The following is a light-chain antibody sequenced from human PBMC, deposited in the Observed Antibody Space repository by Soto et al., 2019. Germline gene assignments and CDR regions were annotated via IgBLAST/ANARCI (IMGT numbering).Light chain of an antibody. V-gene: IGLV2-11*01. CDR2: DVS. CDR3: CSYAGSYTLWV. Sequence: QSVLTQPRSVSGSPGQSVTISCTGTSSDVGGYNFVSWYQQYPGKAPKLIIYDVSKRPSGVPDRFSGSKSGNTASLTISGLHAEDEADYYCCSYAGSYTLWVLGGGTKLTVL. J-gene: IGLJ3*02. CDR1: SSDVGGYNF.